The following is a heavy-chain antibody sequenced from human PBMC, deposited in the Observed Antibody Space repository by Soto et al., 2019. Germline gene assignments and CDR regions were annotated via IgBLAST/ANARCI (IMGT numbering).Heavy chain of an antibody. Sequence: PGESLKISCKVSGYSFTSYWIGWVRQMPGKGLEWMGIIYPGDSDTRYSPSFQGQVTISADKSISTAYLQWSSLKASDTAMYYCARLGSSSSYYYYGMDVWGQGTTVTVSS. CDR3: ARLGSSSSYYYYGMDV. D-gene: IGHD6-6*01. J-gene: IGHJ6*02. CDR2: IYPGDSDT. CDR1: GYSFTSYW. V-gene: IGHV5-51*01.